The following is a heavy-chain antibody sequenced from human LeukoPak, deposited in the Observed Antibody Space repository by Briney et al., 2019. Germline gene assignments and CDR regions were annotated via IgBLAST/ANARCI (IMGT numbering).Heavy chain of an antibody. CDR1: GFTFSSYE. J-gene: IGHJ4*02. V-gene: IGHV3-48*03. CDR2: ISSSGSTI. CDR3: AGGSGWYAYFDY. Sequence: GGSLRLSCAASGFTFSSYEMNWVRQAPGKGLEWVSYISSSGSTIYYADSVKGRFTFSRDNAKNSLYLQMNSLRAEDTAIYYCAGGSGWYAYFDYWGQGTLVTVSS. D-gene: IGHD6-19*01.